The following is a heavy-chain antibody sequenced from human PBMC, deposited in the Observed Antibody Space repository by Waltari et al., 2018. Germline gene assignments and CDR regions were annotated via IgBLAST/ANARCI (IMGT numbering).Heavy chain of an antibody. D-gene: IGHD6-6*01. CDR3: ATYSSSSGDAFDI. CDR2: IIPIFGTA. CDR1: GGTFSSYA. J-gene: IGHJ3*02. V-gene: IGHV1-69*14. Sequence: QVQLVQSGAEVKKPGSSVKVSCKASGGTFSSYAISWVRQAPGQGLEWMGGIIPIFGTANYEKKVQGRVTITEDKSTSTAYMELSSLRSEDTAVYYCATYSSSSGDAFDIWGQGTMVTVSS.